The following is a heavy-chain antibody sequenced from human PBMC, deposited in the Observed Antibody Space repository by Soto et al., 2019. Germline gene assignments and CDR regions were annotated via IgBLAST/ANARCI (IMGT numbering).Heavy chain of an antibody. CDR1: GGTFSSYA. CDR2: IIPIFGTA. CDR3: ARDLASVCIRWYDYYYYYGMDV. D-gene: IGHD6-13*01. Sequence: QVQLVQSGAEVKKPGSSVKVSCKASGGTFSSYAISWVRQAPGQGLEWMGGIIPIFGTANYAQKFQGRVKITADASTSTGDLELSRLSSEGTAVYYCARDLASVCIRWYDYYYYYGMDVWGQGTTGTVFS. J-gene: IGHJ6*01. V-gene: IGHV1-69*01.